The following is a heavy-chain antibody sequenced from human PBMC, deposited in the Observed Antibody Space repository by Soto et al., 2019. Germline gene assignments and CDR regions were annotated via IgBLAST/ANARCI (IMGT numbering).Heavy chain of an antibody. CDR2: ISSSSSYI. Sequence: EVQLVESGGGLVKPGGSLRLSCAASGFTFSSYSMNWVRQAPGKGLEWVSSISSSSSYIYYADSVKGRFTISRDNAKNSLYLQMKSLRAEDTAVYYCASSVAATGLFDYWGQGTLVNVSS. CDR1: GFTFSSYS. D-gene: IGHD6-25*01. CDR3: ASSVAATGLFDY. J-gene: IGHJ4*02. V-gene: IGHV3-21*01.